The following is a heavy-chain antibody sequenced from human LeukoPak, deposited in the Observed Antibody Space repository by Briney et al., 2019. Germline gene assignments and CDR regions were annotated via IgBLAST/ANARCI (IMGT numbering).Heavy chain of an antibody. CDR1: GFTVSNNY. D-gene: IGHD3-16*01. CDR2: IYSGDNT. CDR3: AGRRVLDASFDY. Sequence: GGSLRLSCAASGFTVSNNYMSWVRQAPGKGLEWVSVIYSGDNTYYVESVKGRFTISRDNSENTLFLQMNRLRAEDTAVYYCAGRRVLDASFDYWGQGTLVTVSS. V-gene: IGHV3-66*02. J-gene: IGHJ4*02.